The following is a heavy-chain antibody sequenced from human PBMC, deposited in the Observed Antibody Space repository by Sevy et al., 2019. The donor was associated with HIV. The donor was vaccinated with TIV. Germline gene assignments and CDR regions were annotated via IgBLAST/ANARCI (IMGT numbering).Heavy chain of an antibody. CDR2: ISGSGGRT. D-gene: IGHD2-2*01. J-gene: IGHJ4*02. CDR1: GFTFSSYA. CDR3: AEVYRSGVVVPAARVF. Sequence: GGSLRLSCAASGFTFSSYAMSWVRQAPGKGLEWVSGISGSGGRTYYADSVKGRFTISRDNSKNMVYLQMNSLRAEDTAGYYCAEVYRSGVVVPAARVFWGQGTLVTVS. V-gene: IGHV3-23*01.